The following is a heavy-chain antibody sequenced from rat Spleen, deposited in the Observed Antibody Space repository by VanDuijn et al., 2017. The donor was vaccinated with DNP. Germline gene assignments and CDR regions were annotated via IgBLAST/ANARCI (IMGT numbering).Heavy chain of an antibody. Sequence: QVQLKESGPGLVQPSQTLSLTCTVSGFSLTSYNVHWVRQPTGKGLEWMGGVWIDGNTDYNSALKSRLSISRDTSKSQVFLTMNSLQTEDTAIYFCTRGYGLWGQGVMVTVSS. V-gene: IGHV2-30*01. CDR2: VWIDGNT. CDR1: GFSLTSYN. CDR3: TRGYGL. D-gene: IGHD4-1*01. J-gene: IGHJ2*01.